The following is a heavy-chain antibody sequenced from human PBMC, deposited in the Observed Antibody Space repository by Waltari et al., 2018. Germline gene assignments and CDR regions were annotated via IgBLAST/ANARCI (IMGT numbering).Heavy chain of an antibody. CDR2: IRSNFYGGTT. D-gene: IGHD6-19*01. V-gene: IGHV3-49*04. CDR1: GFTFGDDA. CDR3: TRGTAGWY. Sequence: EVQLVESGGGLEQPGRSLRLSFSGSGFTFGDDALSWVRQAPGKGLQWVAMIRSNFYGGTTEYDASVKGRFTVSRNDSKSIAYMQMTSLKVQDTGIYYCTRGTAGWYWGQGILVTVSS. J-gene: IGHJ4*02.